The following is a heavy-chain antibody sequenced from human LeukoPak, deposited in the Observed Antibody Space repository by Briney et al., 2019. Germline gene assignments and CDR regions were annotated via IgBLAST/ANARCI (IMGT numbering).Heavy chain of an antibody. CDR2: INPNSGGT. CDR1: GYTFTDYY. J-gene: IGHJ6*02. CDR3: AREEFGELSPYYYGMDV. D-gene: IGHD3-10*01. V-gene: IGHV1-2*02. Sequence: ASVKVSCKASGYTFTDYYVHWVRQAPGQGLEWMGWINPNSGGTNYAQKFQGRVTMTRDTSISTAYMELSRLRSDDTAVYYCAREEFGELSPYYYGMDVWGQGTTVTVSS.